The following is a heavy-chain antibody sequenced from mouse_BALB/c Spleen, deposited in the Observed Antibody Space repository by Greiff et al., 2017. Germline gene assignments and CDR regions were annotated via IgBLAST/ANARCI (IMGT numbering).Heavy chain of an antibody. CDR2: ISSGGST. CDR1: GFTFSSYA. Sequence: EVQVVESGGGLVKPGGSLKLSCAASGFTFSSYAMSWVRQTPEKRLEWVASISSGGSTYYPDSVKGRFTISRDNARNILYLQMSSLRSEDTAMYYCARGGASGNYFDYWGQGTTLTVSS. V-gene: IGHV5-6-5*01. CDR3: ARGGASGNYFDY. J-gene: IGHJ2*01. D-gene: IGHD1-3*01.